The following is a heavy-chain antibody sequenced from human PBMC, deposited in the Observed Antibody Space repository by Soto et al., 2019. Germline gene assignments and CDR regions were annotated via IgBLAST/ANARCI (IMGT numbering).Heavy chain of an antibody. Sequence: QVQLQESGPGLVKPSQTLSLTCTVSGGSISSGGYYWSWIRQHPGKGLEWIGYIYYSGSTYYNPSLKSRVTKSVDTSKNPFSLKLSSVTAADTAVYYCARGPQDYGDNWFDPWGQGTLVTVSS. V-gene: IGHV4-31*03. CDR1: GGSISSGGYY. CDR3: ARGPQDYGDNWFDP. CDR2: IYYSGST. J-gene: IGHJ5*02. D-gene: IGHD4-17*01.